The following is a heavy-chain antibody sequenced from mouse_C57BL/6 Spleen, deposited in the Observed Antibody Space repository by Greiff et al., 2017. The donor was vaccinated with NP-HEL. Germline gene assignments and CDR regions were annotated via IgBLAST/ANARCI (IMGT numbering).Heavy chain of an antibody. CDR2: IYPSDSET. J-gene: IGHJ3*01. CDR1: GYTFTSYW. V-gene: IGHV1-61*01. D-gene: IGHD2-4*01. Sequence: VQLQQPGAELVRPGSSVKLSCKASGYTFTSYWMDWVKQRPGQGLEWIGNIYPSDSETHYNQKFKDKATLTVDKSSSTAYMQLSSLTSEDSAVYYCARSDDYDWFAYWGQGTLVTVSA. CDR3: ARSDDYDWFAY.